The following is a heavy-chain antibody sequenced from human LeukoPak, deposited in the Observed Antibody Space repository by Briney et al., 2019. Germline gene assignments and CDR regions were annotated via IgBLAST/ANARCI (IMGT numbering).Heavy chain of an antibody. CDR2: IIPIFGTA. V-gene: IGHV1-69*13. CDR3: ARDWVSGSRFDY. CDR1: GGTFSSYA. D-gene: IGHD5-12*01. J-gene: IGHJ4*02. Sequence: SVKVSCKASGGTFSSYAISWVRQTPGQGLEWMGGIIPIFGTANYAQKFQGRVTITADESTSTAYMELSSLRSEDTAVYYCARDWVSGSRFDYWGQGTLVTVSS.